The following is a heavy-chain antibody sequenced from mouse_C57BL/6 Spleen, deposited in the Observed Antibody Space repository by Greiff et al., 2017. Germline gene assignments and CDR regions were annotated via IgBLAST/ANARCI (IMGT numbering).Heavy chain of an antibody. CDR1: GYTFTSYW. J-gene: IGHJ3*01. Sequence: QVQLKQPGAELVRPGSSVKLSCKASGYTFTSYWMHWVKQRPIQGLEWIGNIDPSDSETHYNQKFKDKATLTVDKSSSTAYMQLSSLTSEDSAVYYCARLDYGRGFAYWGQGTLVTVSA. CDR3: ARLDYGRGFAY. V-gene: IGHV1-52*01. CDR2: IDPSDSET. D-gene: IGHD1-1*01.